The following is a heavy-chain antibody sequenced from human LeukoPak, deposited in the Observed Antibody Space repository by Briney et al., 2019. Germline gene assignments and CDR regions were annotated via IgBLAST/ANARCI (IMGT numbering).Heavy chain of an antibody. D-gene: IGHD1-14*01. Sequence: PGGSLRLSCSASGFSFSNYWMKWVRQDPGMGLEWVANINEDGSEKYYVDSVRGRFTISRDNAKNSLYLQMNSLRTEDTAIYYCARGGVRRGYYDYWGQGTLVTVSS. CDR1: GFSFSNYW. CDR2: INEDGSEK. CDR3: ARGGVRRGYYDY. V-gene: IGHV3-7*01. J-gene: IGHJ4*02.